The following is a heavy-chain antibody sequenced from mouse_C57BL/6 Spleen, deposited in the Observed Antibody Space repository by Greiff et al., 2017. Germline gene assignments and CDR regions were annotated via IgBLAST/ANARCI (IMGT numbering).Heavy chain of an antibody. V-gene: IGHV1-55*01. CDR2: IYPGSGSN. CDR3: ARSGDGCYDYDPYYFDD. D-gene: IGHD2-4*01. CDR1: GYTFTSYW. Sequence: QVQLQQPGAELVKPGASVKMSCKASGYTFTSYWITWVKQRPGQGLEWIGDIYPGSGSNNYNEKFKSKATLTVDTSSSTAYMQPSSLPSEDSAVYYCARSGDGCYDYDPYYFDDWGQGTTLTVSS. J-gene: IGHJ2*01.